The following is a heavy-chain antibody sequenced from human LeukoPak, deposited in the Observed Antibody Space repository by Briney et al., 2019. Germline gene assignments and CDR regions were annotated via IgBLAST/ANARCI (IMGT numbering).Heavy chain of an antibody. CDR1: GYTFANYD. V-gene: IGHV1-8*03. D-gene: IGHD3-22*01. J-gene: IGHJ4*02. CDR2: MNLNSGNT. CDR3: ARVSGHSRGALYYFDL. Sequence: ASVKVSCKASGYTFANYDINWVRQATGQGLEWMGWMNLNSGNTGYAQKFQGRVTVTRDTSISTAYMELSSLRSEDTAVYYCARVSGHSRGALYYFDLWGQGTLVTVSS.